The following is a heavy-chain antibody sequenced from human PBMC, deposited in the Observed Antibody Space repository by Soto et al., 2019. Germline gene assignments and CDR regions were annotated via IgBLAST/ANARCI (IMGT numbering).Heavy chain of an antibody. Sequence: GASAKVSCKASGGTFSSYAISWVRQAPGQGLEWMGGIIPIFGTANYAQKFQGRVTITADESTSTAYMQMNSLRAEDTALYYCAKAGDYYDSSGYYQPFDYWGQGTLVTVSS. J-gene: IGHJ4*02. CDR1: GGTFSSYA. D-gene: IGHD3-22*01. CDR3: AKAGDYYDSSGYYQPFDY. CDR2: IIPIFGTA. V-gene: IGHV1-69*13.